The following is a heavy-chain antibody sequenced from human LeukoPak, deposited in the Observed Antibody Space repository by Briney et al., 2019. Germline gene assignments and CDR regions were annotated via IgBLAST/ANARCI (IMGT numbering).Heavy chain of an antibody. CDR3: GRDGYDYVWGSYRLQ. CDR1: GGTFSSYA. V-gene: IGHV1-69*05. CDR2: IIPIFGTA. Sequence: SVKVSCKASGGTFSSYAISWVRQAPGQGLEWMGGIIPIFGTANYAQKIQGRVTITTDESTSTAYMELSSLRSEDTAVYYCGRDGYDYVWGSYRLQWGQGTLVTVSS. J-gene: IGHJ1*01. D-gene: IGHD3-16*02.